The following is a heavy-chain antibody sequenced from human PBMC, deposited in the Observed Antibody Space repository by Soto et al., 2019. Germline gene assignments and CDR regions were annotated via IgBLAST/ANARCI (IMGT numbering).Heavy chain of an antibody. CDR2: IYYSGST. CDR3: ARAGLGDGSDY. CDR1: GGSVSSGSYY. D-gene: IGHD1-26*01. V-gene: IGHV4-61*01. Sequence: QVQLQESGPGLVKPSETLSLTCTVSGGSVSSGSYYWSWIRQPPGKGREWIGYIYYSGSTNYDPSLKSRVTISVDTSKNQFSLKLSSVTAADTAVYYCARAGLGDGSDYWGQGTLVTVSS. J-gene: IGHJ4*02.